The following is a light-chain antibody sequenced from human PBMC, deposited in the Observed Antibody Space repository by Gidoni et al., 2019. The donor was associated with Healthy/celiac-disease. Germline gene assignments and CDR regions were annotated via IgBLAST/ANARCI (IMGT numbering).Light chain of an antibody. CDR2: EVS. J-gene: IGLJ2*01. CDR3: CSYAGSSTVV. V-gene: IGLV2-23*02. Sequence: QSALTQPASVSGSPGQSITISCTGTSSDVGRYNLVSWYQQHPGKAPKLMIYEVSKRPSGVSNRFSGSKSGNTASLTISVLQAEDEADYYCCSYAGSSTVVFGGGTTLTVL. CDR1: SSDVGRYNL.